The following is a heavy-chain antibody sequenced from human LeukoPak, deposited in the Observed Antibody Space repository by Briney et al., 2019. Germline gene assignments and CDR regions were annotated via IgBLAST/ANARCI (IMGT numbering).Heavy chain of an antibody. CDR1: GFTFSNYV. CDR3: AKDKYYYGSGSPH. Sequence: GGSLRLSCAASGFTFSNYVMGWVRQAPGKGLEWVSAISGNSDGADYADSVRGRFTISRDNSQNMVYQQMNSLRAEDTAVYYCAKDKYYYGSGSPHWGQGTLVTVSS. D-gene: IGHD3-10*01. J-gene: IGHJ4*02. CDR2: ISGNSDGA. V-gene: IGHV3-23*01.